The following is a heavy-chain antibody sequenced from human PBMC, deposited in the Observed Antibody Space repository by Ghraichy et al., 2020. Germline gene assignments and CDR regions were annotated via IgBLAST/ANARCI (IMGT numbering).Heavy chain of an antibody. V-gene: IGHV3-23*01. CDR2: ISGSGGST. D-gene: IGHD2-15*01. J-gene: IGHJ6*02. CDR3: ETNVGKDVVVAATYYYYYGMDV. CDR1: GFTFSSYA. Sequence: GESLNISCAASGFTFSSYAMSWVRQAPGKGLEWVSAISGSGGSTYYADSVKGRFTISRDNSKNTLYLQMNSLRAEDTAVYYCETNVGKDVVVAATYYYYYGMDVWGQGTTVTVSS.